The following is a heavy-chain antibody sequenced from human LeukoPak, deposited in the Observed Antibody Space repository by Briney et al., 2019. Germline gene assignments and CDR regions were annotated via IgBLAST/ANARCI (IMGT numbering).Heavy chain of an antibody. D-gene: IGHD5/OR15-5a*01. V-gene: IGHV1-2*02. CDR3: ATSRVRLYYFDL. CDR1: GYTFTDYS. Sequence: ASVKVSCKASGYTFTDYSMHWVRQAPGQGLEWMGWISPNSGATNYAQNFQGRVTMTRDTSISTAYMELSRLGPDDTAVYNCATSRVRLYYFDLWGQGTLVTVSS. CDR2: ISPNSGAT. J-gene: IGHJ4*02.